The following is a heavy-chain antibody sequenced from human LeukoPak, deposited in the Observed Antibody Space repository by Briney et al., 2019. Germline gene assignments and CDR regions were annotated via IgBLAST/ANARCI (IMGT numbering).Heavy chain of an antibody. Sequence: RSGGSLRLSCAASGFTFDDYGMSWVRQAPGKGLEWVSVIYSGGSTYYADSVKGRFTISRDNSKNTLYLQMNSLRAEDTAVYYCAREETYYYDSSGYRSGAFDIWGQGTMVTVSS. D-gene: IGHD3-22*01. CDR2: IYSGGST. CDR3: AREETYYYDSSGYRSGAFDI. CDR1: GFTFDDYG. J-gene: IGHJ3*02. V-gene: IGHV3-66*01.